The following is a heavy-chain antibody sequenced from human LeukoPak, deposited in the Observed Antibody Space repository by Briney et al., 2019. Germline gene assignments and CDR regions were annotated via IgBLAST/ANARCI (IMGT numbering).Heavy chain of an antibody. V-gene: IGHV4-4*07. Sequence: SETLSLTCTVSSGSISGYYWSWIRQPAGKGLEWIGRIYTSGSTNYNPSLKSRVTMSVDTSKNQFSLKLSSATAADTAMYYCTREAGNTQYFDYWGQGTLDTVSS. CDR1: SGSISGYY. CDR2: IYTSGST. D-gene: IGHD1-1*01. CDR3: TREAGNTQYFDY. J-gene: IGHJ4*02.